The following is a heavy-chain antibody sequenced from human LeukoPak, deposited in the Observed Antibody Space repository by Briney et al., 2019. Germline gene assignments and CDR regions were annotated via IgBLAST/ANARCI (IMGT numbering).Heavy chain of an antibody. D-gene: IGHD2-21*02. CDR2: IIPIFGTA. CDR1: GGTFSSYA. Sequence: ASVKVSCKASGGTFSSYAISWVRQAPGQGLEWMGGIIPIFGTANYAQKFQGRVTITADESTSTAYKELSSLRSEDTAVYYCAREEREYCGGDCNDAFDIWGQGTMVTVSS. J-gene: IGHJ3*02. V-gene: IGHV1-69*01. CDR3: AREEREYCGGDCNDAFDI.